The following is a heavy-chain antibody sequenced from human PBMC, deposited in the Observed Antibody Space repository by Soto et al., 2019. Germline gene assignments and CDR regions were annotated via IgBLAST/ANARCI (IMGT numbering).Heavy chain of an antibody. J-gene: IGHJ4*02. Sequence: QVQLVQSGAEVKKPGASVKVSCKASGYTFSGYYMHWVRQAPGQGLERMGWINTLSGDTSFPQKFQGRLGMPRDTSIDKAFMEVSRRTSDDTDMYYCARSLLNVILPLAYWGQGTLVSVSS. CDR2: INTLSGDT. CDR1: GYTFSGYY. V-gene: IGHV1-2*02. D-gene: IGHD3-3*02. CDR3: ARSLLNVILPLAY.